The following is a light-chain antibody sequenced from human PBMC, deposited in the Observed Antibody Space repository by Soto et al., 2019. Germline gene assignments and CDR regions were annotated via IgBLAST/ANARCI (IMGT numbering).Light chain of an antibody. CDR1: QSVLYSSNNKNF. J-gene: IGKJ4*01. V-gene: IGKV4-1*01. CDR2: WAS. Sequence: DIVMTQSPDSLTVSLGERATINCKSSQSVLYSSNNKNFLTWYQQKPGQPPKLLIYWASTRESGVPDRFSGSGSGTDFTLTISSLQAEDLAVYYWQQYYSSPPTFGGGTKVEI. CDR3: QQYYSSPPT.